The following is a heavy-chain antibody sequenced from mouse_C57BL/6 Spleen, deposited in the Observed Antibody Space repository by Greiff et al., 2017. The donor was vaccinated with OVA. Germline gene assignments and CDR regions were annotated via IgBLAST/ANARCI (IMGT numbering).Heavy chain of an antibody. CDR2: IDPNSGGT. V-gene: IGHV1-72*01. Sequence: VQLQQSGAELVKPGASVKLSCKASGYTFTSYWMHWVKQRPGRGLEWIGRIDPNSGGTKYNEKFKSKATLTVDKPSSTAYMQLSSLTSEDSAVYYCARRAVVAPYYAMDYWGQGTSVTVSS. CDR3: ARRAVVAPYYAMDY. D-gene: IGHD1-1*01. J-gene: IGHJ4*01. CDR1: GYTFTSYW.